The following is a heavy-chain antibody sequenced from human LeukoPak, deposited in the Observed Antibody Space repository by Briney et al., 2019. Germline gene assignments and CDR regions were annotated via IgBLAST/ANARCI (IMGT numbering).Heavy chain of an antibody. CDR2: INPNSGGT. Sequence: GASVKVSCKASGYTFTDYYMHWVRQAPGQGLEWMGWINPNSGGTNSAQKFQGRVTMTRDTSISTAYMELSRLRSDDTAVYYCAREEVEMATIAFFDYWGQGTLVTVSS. CDR3: AREEVEMATIAFFDY. CDR1: GYTFTDYY. V-gene: IGHV1-2*02. D-gene: IGHD5-24*01. J-gene: IGHJ4*02.